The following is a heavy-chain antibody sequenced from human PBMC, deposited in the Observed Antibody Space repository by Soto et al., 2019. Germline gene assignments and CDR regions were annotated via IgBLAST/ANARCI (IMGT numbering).Heavy chain of an antibody. V-gene: IGHV3-30-3*01. D-gene: IGHD1-26*01. J-gene: IGHJ4*02. CDR3: ARDPLVGSVTFDY. CDR1: GFTFSSYA. CDR2: ISYDGSNK. Sequence: PGGSLRLSCAASGFTFSSYAMHWVRQAPGKGLEWVAVISYDGSNKYYADSVKGRFTISRDNSKNTLYLQMNSLRAEDTAVYYCARDPLVGSVTFDYWGQGTLVTVSS.